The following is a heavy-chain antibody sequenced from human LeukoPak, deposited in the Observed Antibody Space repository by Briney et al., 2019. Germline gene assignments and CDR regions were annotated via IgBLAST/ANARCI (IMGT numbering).Heavy chain of an antibody. CDR2: NSGSGVNCCNK. CDR3: AKDQVAGSSAPI. V-gene: IGHV3-23*01. CDR1: GFTFSSYA. J-gene: IGHJ3*02. Sequence: GSLLLSCAASGFTFSSYAMSLVRPAPGKGLEGASNNSGSGVNCCNKYYADSVKVRFTNSNNNANNTLYLQMSSLRTEDTAVYYCAKDQVAGSSAPIWGQGTMVTVSS. D-gene: IGHD6-19*01.